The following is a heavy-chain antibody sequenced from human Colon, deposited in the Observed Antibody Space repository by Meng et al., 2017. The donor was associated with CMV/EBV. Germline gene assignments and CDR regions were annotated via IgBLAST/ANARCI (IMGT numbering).Heavy chain of an antibody. Sequence: SETLSLTCAVYGGSFSGYYWSWIRQPPGKGLGWIGEINHSGSTNYNPSLKSRVTISVDTSKNQFSLKLSSVTAADTAVYYCARAPYYYYGMDVRGQGTTVTVSS. V-gene: IGHV4-34*01. CDR2: INHSGST. CDR1: GGSFSGYY. J-gene: IGHJ6*02. CDR3: ARAPYYYYGMDV.